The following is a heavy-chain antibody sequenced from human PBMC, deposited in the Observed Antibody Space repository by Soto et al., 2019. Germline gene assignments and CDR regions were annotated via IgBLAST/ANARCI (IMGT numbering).Heavy chain of an antibody. CDR2: IYWDDDK. V-gene: IGHV2-5*02. Sequence: QITLKESGPTLVNPTQTLTLTCTFSGFSLSTSGVGVGWIRQPPGKALEWLALIYWDDDKRYSPSLKSRLTITKDTSKNQVVLTMTNMDPVDTATYYCAHLTYYYGSGHYYYMDVWGKGTTVTVSS. CDR3: AHLTYYYGSGHYYYMDV. J-gene: IGHJ6*03. CDR1: GFSLSTSGVG. D-gene: IGHD3-10*01.